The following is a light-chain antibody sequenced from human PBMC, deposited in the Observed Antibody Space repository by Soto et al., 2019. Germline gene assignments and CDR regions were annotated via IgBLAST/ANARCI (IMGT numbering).Light chain of an antibody. CDR3: QQYGSSRWT. CDR2: GAS. J-gene: IGKJ1*01. Sequence: EIVLTQSPGTLSLSPGGRATLSCRTSQSVSSIYLAWYQQKPGQAPRLLIYGASSRATGIPDRLSGSGSGTDFTLTISRLEPEDFAVYYCQQYGSSRWTFGQGTKVEI. CDR1: QSVSSIY. V-gene: IGKV3-20*01.